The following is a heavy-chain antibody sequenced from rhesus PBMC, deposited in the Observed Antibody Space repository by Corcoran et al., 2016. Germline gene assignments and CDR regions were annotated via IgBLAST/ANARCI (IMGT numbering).Heavy chain of an antibody. CDR3: GRRTDGRD. Sequence: QVQLQESCPAVVKPSETLSLTCAVSGGSIRSDNWWTWIRQAPGKGLEWIGGIFVDGGNIQYHPSLKSRVTIAICASKNQFSLKLISVTAADTAVYFCGRRTDGRDWGRGVLVTVSS. V-gene: IGHV4-93*02. CDR1: GGSIRSDNW. J-gene: IGHJ4*01. CDR2: IFVDGGNI. D-gene: IGHD3-40*01.